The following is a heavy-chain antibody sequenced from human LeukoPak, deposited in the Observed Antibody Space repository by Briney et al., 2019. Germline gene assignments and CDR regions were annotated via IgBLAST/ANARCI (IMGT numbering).Heavy chain of an antibody. CDR1: GFTFSSYN. CDR2: ISTSSSYI. Sequence: MTGGSLRLSCAASGFTFSSYNMNWVRQAPGKGLEWVSSISTSSSYIHYADSVKGRFTISRDNAKNSLYLQMNSLRAEDTAVYYCVRGRGYSYGHLGLGFDYWGQGTLVTVPS. CDR3: VRGRGYSYGHLGLGFDY. J-gene: IGHJ4*02. V-gene: IGHV3-21*01. D-gene: IGHD5-18*01.